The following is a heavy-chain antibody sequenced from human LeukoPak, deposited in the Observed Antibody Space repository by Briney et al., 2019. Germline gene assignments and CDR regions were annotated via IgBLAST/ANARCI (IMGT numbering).Heavy chain of an antibody. Sequence: GGSLRLSCAASGFTFSAYSMNWARQAPEKGLEWVSYIGSSSSPIYYADSVKGRFTISRDNAKNSLYMQMDSLSAEDTAVYYCARDQAYSFDYWGQGTLVTVSS. V-gene: IGHV3-48*01. CDR3: ARDQAYSFDY. CDR1: GFTFSAYS. J-gene: IGHJ4*02. CDR2: IGSSSSPI. D-gene: IGHD4-11*01.